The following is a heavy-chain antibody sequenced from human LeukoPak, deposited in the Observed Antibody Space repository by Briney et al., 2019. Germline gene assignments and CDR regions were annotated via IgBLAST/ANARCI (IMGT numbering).Heavy chain of an antibody. J-gene: IGHJ4*02. D-gene: IGHD3-22*01. CDR3: ATARDNYERSGFSALEK. V-gene: IGHV3-33*01. CDR2: IWYDGTNK. CDR1: GFTFSSYG. Sequence: PGRSLRLSCAAPGFTFSSYGMHWVRQAPGKGLEWVADIWYDGTNKNYADSVKGRFTISRDNSKNTLFLLMDSLRAEDTAAYYCATARDNYERSGFSALEKWGQGTLVSVSS.